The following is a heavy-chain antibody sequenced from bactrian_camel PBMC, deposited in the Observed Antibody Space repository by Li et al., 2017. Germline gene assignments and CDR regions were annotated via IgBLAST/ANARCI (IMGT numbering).Heavy chain of an antibody. D-gene: IGHD1*01. J-gene: IGHJ4*01. Sequence: VQLVESGGGSVQAGGSLRLSCAASGLTYSAYCMGWFRQAPRKEREGVARVSRGGVATYYADSVKGRFTISQDEAKNTIYLQMNNLKPEDTAVYYCATSKIYRITVVPGNGECWDYEHNYWGQGTQVTVS. CDR1: GLTYSAYC. CDR3: ATSKIYRITVVPGNGECWDYEHNY. V-gene: IGHV3S59*01. CDR2: VSRGGVAT.